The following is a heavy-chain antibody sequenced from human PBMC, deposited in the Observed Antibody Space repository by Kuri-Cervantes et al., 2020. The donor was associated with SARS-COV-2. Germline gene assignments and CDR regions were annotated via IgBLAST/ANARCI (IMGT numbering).Heavy chain of an antibody. V-gene: IGHV3-74*01. CDR3: ARGDFWNGYYNWYFDL. Sequence: GSLRLSCEASGFMISSYWMHWVRQAPEKGQVWVSRIHSSGSSTGYADSVKGRFTISRDNAKNTLYLQMNSLRVEDTAVYYCARGDFWNGYYNWYFDLWGRGTLVTVSS. J-gene: IGHJ2*01. CDR2: IHSSGSST. D-gene: IGHD3-3*01. CDR1: GFMISSYW.